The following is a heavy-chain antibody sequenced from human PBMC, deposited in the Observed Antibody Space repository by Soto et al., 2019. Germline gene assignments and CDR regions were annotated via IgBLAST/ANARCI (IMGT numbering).Heavy chain of an antibody. Sequence: SETLSLTCAVYGGSFSGYYWSWIRQPPGKGLEWIGEINHSGSTNYNPSLKSRVTISVDTSKNQFSLKLSSVTAADTAVYYCARGPRVRTGTTKVDYWGQGTLVTVSS. CDR2: INHSGST. V-gene: IGHV4-34*01. D-gene: IGHD1-1*01. J-gene: IGHJ4*02. CDR3: ARGPRVRTGTTKVDY. CDR1: GGSFSGYY.